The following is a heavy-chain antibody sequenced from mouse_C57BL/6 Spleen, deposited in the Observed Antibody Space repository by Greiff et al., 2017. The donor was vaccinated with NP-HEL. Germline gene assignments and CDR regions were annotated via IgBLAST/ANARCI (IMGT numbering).Heavy chain of an antibody. D-gene: IGHD2-3*01. CDR1: GYTFTNYW. V-gene: IGHV1-63*01. J-gene: IGHJ2*01. Sequence: QVQLQQSGAELVRPGTSVKMSCKASGYTFTNYWIGWAKQRPGHGLEWIGDIYPGGGYTNYNEKFKGKATLTADKSSSTAYMQFSSLTSEDSAIYYCARGDGYYSYYFDYWGQGTTLTVSS. CDR3: ARGDGYYSYYFDY. CDR2: IYPGGGYT.